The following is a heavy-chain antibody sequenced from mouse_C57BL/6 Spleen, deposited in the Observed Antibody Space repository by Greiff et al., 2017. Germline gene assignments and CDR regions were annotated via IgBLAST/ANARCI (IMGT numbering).Heavy chain of an antibody. D-gene: IGHD1-1*01. V-gene: IGHV6-3*01. CDR1: GFTFSNYW. Sequence: DVMLVESGGGLVQPGGSMKLSCVASGFTFSNYWMNWVRQSPEKGLEWVAQIRLKSDNYATHYAESVKGRFTISRDASTSSVYLQMNNLRAEEAGIYYCTAGSSFYWDFDVWGTGTTVTGSS. CDR2: IRLKSDNYAT. CDR3: TAGSSFYWDFDV. J-gene: IGHJ1*03.